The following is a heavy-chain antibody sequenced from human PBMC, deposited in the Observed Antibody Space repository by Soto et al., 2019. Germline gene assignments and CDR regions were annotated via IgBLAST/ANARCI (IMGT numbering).Heavy chain of an antibody. V-gene: IGHV3-7*04. CDR1: GFTFTFYW. Sequence: EVPLVESGGDLVQPGGSLRLSCAASGFTFTFYWMSWVRQAPGKGLEWVANMNQDGSQKYYVDSVRGRFTISRDNAENSLFLQMNSLRADETAVYYCATGATARGGVDYWGQGTLVTVSS. J-gene: IGHJ4*02. CDR2: MNQDGSQK. CDR3: ATGATARGGVDY. D-gene: IGHD1-26*01.